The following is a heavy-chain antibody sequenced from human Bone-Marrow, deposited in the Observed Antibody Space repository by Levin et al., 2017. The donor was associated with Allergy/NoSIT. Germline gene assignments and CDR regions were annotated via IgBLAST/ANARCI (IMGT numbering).Heavy chain of an antibody. D-gene: IGHD3-22*01. CDR2: ISYDGSNK. CDR1: GFTFSSYA. Sequence: GGSLRLSCAASGFTFSSYAMHWVRQAPGKGLEWVAVISYDGSNKYYADSVKGRFTISRDNSKNTLYLQMNSLRAEDTAVYYCARDCRPRGRYYYDSSGYYSGWYFDLWGRGTLVTVSS. V-gene: IGHV3-30*04. J-gene: IGHJ2*01. CDR3: ARDCRPRGRYYYDSSGYYSGWYFDL.